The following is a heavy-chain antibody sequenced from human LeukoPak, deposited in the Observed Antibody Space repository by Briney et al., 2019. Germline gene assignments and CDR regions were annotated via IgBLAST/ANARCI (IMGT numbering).Heavy chain of an antibody. V-gene: IGHV3-23*01. Sequence: GGSLRLSCTVSGLPFGSEAMSWVRQAPGRGLEWVSSISPGGGTTYYADSVKGRFTISRDNSKNTLYVQMNSLRAEDTAVYYCARGSPLASHYFDYWGQGTLVTVSS. CDR3: ARGSPLASHYFDY. CDR1: GLPFGSEA. D-gene: IGHD6-13*01. CDR2: ISPGGGTT. J-gene: IGHJ4*02.